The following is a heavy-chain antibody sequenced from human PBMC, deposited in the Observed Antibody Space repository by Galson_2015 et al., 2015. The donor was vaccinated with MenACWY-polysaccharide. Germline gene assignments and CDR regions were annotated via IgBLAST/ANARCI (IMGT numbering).Heavy chain of an antibody. CDR1: GFTFSDYY. D-gene: IGHD1-14*01. V-gene: IGHV3-11*01. Sequence: SLRLSCAASGFTFSDYYMSWIRQAPGKGLEWVSYISSSGSTISYAHSVKGRFTISRDNAQNSLYLQLNSLRAEDTAVYYCESRIPTRWFDYWGQGTLITVSS. CDR2: ISSSGSTI. J-gene: IGHJ4*02. CDR3: ESRIPTRWFDY.